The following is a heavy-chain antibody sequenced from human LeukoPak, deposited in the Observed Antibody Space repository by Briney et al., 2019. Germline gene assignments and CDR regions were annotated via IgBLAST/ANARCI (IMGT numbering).Heavy chain of an antibody. J-gene: IGHJ6*01. D-gene: IGHD2-21*01. V-gene: IGHV4-59*01. CDR1: DGSITNYD. CDR3: ATTDKNRYYINV. Sequence: SETLSLTCTVSDGSITNYDWSWVRQPPGKGLEFIGHVHYSGTTNYNPSLRSRVTISIDTSKQHFFLKLKSVTAADTAVYFCATTDKNRYYINVWGPGTTVIVSS. CDR2: VHYSGTT.